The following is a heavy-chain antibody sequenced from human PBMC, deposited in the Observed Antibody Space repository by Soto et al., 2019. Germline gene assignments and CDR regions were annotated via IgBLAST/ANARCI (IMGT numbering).Heavy chain of an antibody. V-gene: IGHV1-2*02. CDR1: GYTFTDYY. D-gene: IGHD2-8*01. CDR2: INPNSGGP. J-gene: IGHJ4*02. CDR3: ARVGTKGLDY. Sequence: GASVKGSCKTSGYTFTDYYMHWVRHAPGQGLEWMGWINPNSGGPISAQKFQGRITMTRDTSISTAYLELSRLSSDDTAVYYCARVGTKGLDYWGQGTKVPVSS.